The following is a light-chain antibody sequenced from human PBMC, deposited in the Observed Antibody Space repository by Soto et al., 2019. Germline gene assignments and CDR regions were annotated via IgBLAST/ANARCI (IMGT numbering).Light chain of an antibody. V-gene: IGKV3D-20*02. J-gene: IGKJ5*01. CDR2: GVS. CDR3: QQRSSWPIT. CDR1: QRLSASD. Sequence: IVCTHSPGTLSLSPAQMSTRSGSTSQRLSASDIAWYQQKPGKAPKFLIYGVSSRATGIPDRFSGSGSGTDFTLTISRLEPEDFAVYYCQQRSSWPITFGEGTRLEIK.